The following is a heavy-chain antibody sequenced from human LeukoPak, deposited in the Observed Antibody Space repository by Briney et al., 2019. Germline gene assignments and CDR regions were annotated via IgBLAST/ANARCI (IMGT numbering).Heavy chain of an antibody. V-gene: IGHV3-23*01. J-gene: IGHJ3*01. D-gene: IGHD1-14*01. CDR1: GFTFSSYA. CDR2: ISGSGGST. Sequence: PGGSLRLSCADSGFTFSSYAMSWVRQAPGKGLEWVSAISGSGGSTYYADSVKGRFTISRDDSQNTLYLQMNSLRAEDTAVYYCAKDSETGDAFDVWGQGTMVTVSS. CDR3: AKDSETGDAFDV.